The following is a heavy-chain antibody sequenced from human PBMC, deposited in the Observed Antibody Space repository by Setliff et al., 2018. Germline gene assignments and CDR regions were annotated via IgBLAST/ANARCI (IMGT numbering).Heavy chain of an antibody. CDR2: IGHTGST. J-gene: IGHJ4*02. CDR1: GFTFSNAW. Sequence: GSLRLSCAASGFTFSNAWMSWVRQAPGKGLEWVGNIGHTGSTNYNPSLKSRVTISMDTSKNQFSLKVSSVTAADTAVYYCARSFSRREKFLLDYWGQGALVTVSS. CDR3: ARSFSRREKFLLDY. V-gene: IGHV4-4*02.